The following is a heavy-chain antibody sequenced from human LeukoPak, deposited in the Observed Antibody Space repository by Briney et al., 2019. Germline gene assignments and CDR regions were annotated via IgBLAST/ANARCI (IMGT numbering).Heavy chain of an antibody. CDR3: ARVLYRSSWIDY. Sequence: ASVKVSCKASGYTFTGYYMHWVRQAPGQGLEWMGWINPNSGGTNYAQKFQGRVTMTRDTSISTAYMELSRLRSDDTAVYYCARVLYRSSWIDYWGQGTLVTVSS. J-gene: IGHJ4*02. CDR2: INPNSGGT. D-gene: IGHD6-13*01. CDR1: GYTFTGYY. V-gene: IGHV1-2*02.